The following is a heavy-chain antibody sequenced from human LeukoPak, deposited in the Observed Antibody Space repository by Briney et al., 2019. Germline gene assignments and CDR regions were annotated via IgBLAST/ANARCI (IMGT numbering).Heavy chain of an antibody. V-gene: IGHV5-51*01. CDR2: IYPGDSDT. CDR1: GYRFSTYW. D-gene: IGHD6-13*01. Sequence: GESLKISCKGSGYRFSTYWIAWVRQMPGKGLEWMGIIYPGDSDTRYSPSFQGQVTISADKSISTAYLQWSSLKASDTAMYYCARFSQAAAADPSGMDVWGQGTTVTVSS. CDR3: ARFSQAAAADPSGMDV. J-gene: IGHJ6*02.